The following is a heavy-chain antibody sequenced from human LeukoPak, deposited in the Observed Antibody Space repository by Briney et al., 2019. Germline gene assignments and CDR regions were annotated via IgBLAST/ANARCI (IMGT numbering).Heavy chain of an antibody. Sequence: ASVKVSCKASGYTFTSYGISWVRQAPGQGLEWMGWISGCNGNTNYAQKLQGRVTMTTDTSTSTAYMELRSLRSDDTAVYYCARDRGGSRRLGWFDPWGQGTLVTVSS. D-gene: IGHD1-26*01. CDR2: ISGCNGNT. V-gene: IGHV1-18*01. J-gene: IGHJ5*02. CDR1: GYTFTSYG. CDR3: ARDRGGSRRLGWFDP.